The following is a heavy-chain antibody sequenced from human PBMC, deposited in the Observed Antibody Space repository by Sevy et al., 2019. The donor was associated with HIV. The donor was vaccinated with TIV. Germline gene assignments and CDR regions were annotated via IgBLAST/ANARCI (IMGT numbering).Heavy chain of an antibody. CDR2: ISYDGSNK. Sequence: GGSLRLSCAASEFTFSSYAMHWVRQAPGKGLEWVAVISYDGSNKYYADSVKGRFTISRDNSKNTLYLQMNSLRAEDTAVYYCARERTYSSSSDYYYGMDVWGQGTTVTVSS. CDR1: EFTFSSYA. D-gene: IGHD6-13*01. V-gene: IGHV3-30-3*01. CDR3: ARERTYSSSSDYYYGMDV. J-gene: IGHJ6*02.